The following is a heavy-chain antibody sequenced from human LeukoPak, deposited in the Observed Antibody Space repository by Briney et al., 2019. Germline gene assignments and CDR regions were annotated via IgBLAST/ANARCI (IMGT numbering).Heavy chain of an antibody. J-gene: IGHJ6*02. CDR3: AKSLSGIAAAPYYYYGMDV. D-gene: IGHD6-13*01. CDR1: GFTFSDYY. Sequence: GGSLRLSCAASGFTFSDYYMTWIRQAPGKGLEWISYISTSAGTIYYADSVKGRFTISRDNAKNSLYLQMNSLRAEDTAVYYCAKSLSGIAAAPYYYYGMDVWGQGTTVTVSS. CDR2: ISTSAGTI. V-gene: IGHV3-11*01.